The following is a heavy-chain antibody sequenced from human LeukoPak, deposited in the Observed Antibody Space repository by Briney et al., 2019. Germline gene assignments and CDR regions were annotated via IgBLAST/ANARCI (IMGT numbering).Heavy chain of an antibody. CDR3: ARGRRPIFGVVPWFDP. CDR1: GGSFSGYY. V-gene: IGHV4-34*01. J-gene: IGHJ5*02. D-gene: IGHD3-3*01. CDR2: INHSGST. Sequence: SETLSLTCADYGGSFSGYYWSWIRQPPGKGLEWIGEINHSGSTNYNPSLTSRVSISVDTSKNQFSLTLSSVTAADRAVYYWARGRRPIFGVVPWFDPWGQGTLVIASS.